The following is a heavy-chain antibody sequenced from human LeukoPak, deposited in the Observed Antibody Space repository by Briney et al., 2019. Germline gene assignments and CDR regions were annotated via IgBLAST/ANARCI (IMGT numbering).Heavy chain of an antibody. CDR2: INHSGST. CDR1: GGSFSGYY. J-gene: IGHJ5*02. D-gene: IGHD2-2*01. V-gene: IGHV4-34*01. CDR3: ARGLGRIGPAGYRASRTNWFVP. Sequence: SETLSLTCAVYGGSFSGYYWSWIRQPPGKGLEWIGEINHSGSTDYNPSLKSRVTISVDTSKNQFSLKLSSVAAADTAVYYCARGLGRIGPAGYRASRTNWFVPWGQGTLVTVSS.